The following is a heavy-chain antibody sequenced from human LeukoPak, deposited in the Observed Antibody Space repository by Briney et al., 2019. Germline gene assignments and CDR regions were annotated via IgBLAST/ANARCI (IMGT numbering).Heavy chain of an antibody. CDR2: ISSSGSTI. CDR3: ASLVVLAGDMDV. J-gene: IGHJ6*03. Sequence: GGSLRLSCAASGFTFSDYYMSWIRQAPGKGLEWVSYISSSGSTIYYADSVKGRFTISRDNAKNSLYLQMTSLRAEDTAVYYCASLVVLAGDMDVWGKGTTVTVSS. D-gene: IGHD3-3*02. CDR1: GFTFSDYY. V-gene: IGHV3-11*01.